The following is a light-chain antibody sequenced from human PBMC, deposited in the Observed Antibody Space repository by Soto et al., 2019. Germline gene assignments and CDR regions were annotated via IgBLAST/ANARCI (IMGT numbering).Light chain of an antibody. J-gene: IGLJ7*01. CDR3: CSYGGSRAV. V-gene: IGLV2-23*02. CDR2: EVS. CDR1: SSDVGSHNL. Sequence: QSALTQPASVSGSPGQSITISCTGTSSDVGSHNLVSWYQQHPGQAPNLMIYEVSKRPLGVSARFSASKSGNTASLPISGRQAEDEADYYCCSYGGSRAVFGGGTQLTVL.